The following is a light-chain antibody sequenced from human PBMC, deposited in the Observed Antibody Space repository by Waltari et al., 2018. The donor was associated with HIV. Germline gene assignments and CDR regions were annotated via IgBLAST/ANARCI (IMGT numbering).Light chain of an antibody. V-gene: IGKV3-20*01. CDR3: QQYGGSPYT. Sequence: EIVLTQSPGTLSLSPGGSASLSCRASESVSNGYLAWYQQKPGQAPRLVIYYTSRRATGIPDRFSGSGSETDFSLTISRLEPEDFAVYYCQQYGGSPYTFGQGTKLEIK. CDR1: ESVSNGY. CDR2: YTS. J-gene: IGKJ2*01.